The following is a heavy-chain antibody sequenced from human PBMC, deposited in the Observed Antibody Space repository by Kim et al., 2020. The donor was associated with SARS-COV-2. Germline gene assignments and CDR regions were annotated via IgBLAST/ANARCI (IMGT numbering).Heavy chain of an antibody. CDR2: LAWNSGDV. CDR3: VKGRGGFRDAFDV. Sequence: GGSLRLSCAASGFNFADSAMHWVRQAPGKGLEWVSSLAWNSGDVAYADSVQGRVIITRDNAKNSLYLEVISLRDEDTALYYCVKGRGGFRDAFDVWGQGIMVTVSS. V-gene: IGHV3-9*01. D-gene: IGHD6-25*01. J-gene: IGHJ3*01. CDR1: GFNFADSA.